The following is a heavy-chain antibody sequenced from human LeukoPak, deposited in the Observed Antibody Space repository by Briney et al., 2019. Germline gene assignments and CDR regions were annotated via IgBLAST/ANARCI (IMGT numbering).Heavy chain of an antibody. Sequence: GGSLRLSCAASGFTFRSSGMRWVRQAPGKGLEWVSTINESGDRTYYADSVKGRFTISRDNSKNTLYLQMNSLRAEDTAVYYCAKAEWELPTIWGQGTLVTVSS. D-gene: IGHD1-26*01. CDR3: AKAEWELPTI. CDR1: GFTFRSSG. V-gene: IGHV3-23*01. J-gene: IGHJ4*02. CDR2: INESGDRT.